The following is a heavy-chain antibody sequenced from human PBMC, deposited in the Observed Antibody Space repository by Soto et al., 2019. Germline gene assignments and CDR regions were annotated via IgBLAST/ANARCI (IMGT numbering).Heavy chain of an antibody. V-gene: IGHV1-18*01. CDR1: GYTFTSYH. CDR3: ARDSPPPRE. J-gene: IGHJ4*02. CDR2: ISAYNGNT. Sequence: QVQLVQSGAEVKKPGASVKVSCKASGYTFTSYHITWVRQAPGQGLEWMGWISAYNGNTNYAQKLQGRVNMTKDTYTSTAYMEPRSLRSDDTAVYYCARDSPPPREWGQGTLVTVSS.